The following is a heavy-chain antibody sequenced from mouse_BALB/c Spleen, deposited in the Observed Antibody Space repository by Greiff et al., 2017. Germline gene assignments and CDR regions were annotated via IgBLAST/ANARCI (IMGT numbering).Heavy chain of an antibody. Sequence: EVHLVESGGGLVKPGGSLKLSCAASGFAFSSYDMSWVRQTPEKRLEWVAYISSGGGSTYYPDTVKGRFTISRDNAKNTLYLQMSSLKSEDTAMYYCARQGYGSSYQFAYWGQGTLVTVSA. J-gene: IGHJ3*01. CDR2: ISSGGGST. V-gene: IGHV5-12-1*01. CDR1: GFAFSSYD. CDR3: ARQGYGSSYQFAY. D-gene: IGHD1-1*01.